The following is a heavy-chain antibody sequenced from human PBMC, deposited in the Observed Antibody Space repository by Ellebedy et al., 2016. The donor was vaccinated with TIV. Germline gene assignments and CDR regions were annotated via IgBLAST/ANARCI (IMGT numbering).Heavy chain of an antibody. D-gene: IGHD1-14*01. Sequence: MPSETLSLTCTVSGGSINGFFCSWIRQAPGRGLEWLGYVFYTGNTYYNPSLRSRVSMSVDTSNNQFSLSLTSVTAADTAVYYCAKARDRSLDQWGQGTLVTVSS. CDR1: GGSINGFF. CDR3: AKARDRSLDQ. V-gene: IGHV4-59*12. J-gene: IGHJ4*02. CDR2: VFYTGNT.